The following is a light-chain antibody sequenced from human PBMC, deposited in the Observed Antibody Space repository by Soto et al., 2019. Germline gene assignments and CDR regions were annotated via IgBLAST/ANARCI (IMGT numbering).Light chain of an antibody. CDR3: QQYNSYLLT. J-gene: IGKJ4*01. V-gene: IGKV3-20*01. CDR2: GAS. CDR1: QSVSSNF. Sequence: EIVLTQSPCTLSLSPGERATLSCRASQSVSSNFLAWYQQKPGQAPRLLIYGASNRATGIPDRFSGSGSGTDFTLTISSLQPDDFATYYCQQYNSYLLTFGGGTKV.